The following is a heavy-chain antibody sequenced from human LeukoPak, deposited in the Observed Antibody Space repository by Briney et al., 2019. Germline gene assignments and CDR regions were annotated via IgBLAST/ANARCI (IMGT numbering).Heavy chain of an antibody. CDR2: INAGNGNT. Sequence: ASVKVSCKASGYTFTGYYMHWVRQAPGQRLEWMGWINAGNGNTKYSQEFQGRVTITRDTSASTAYMELSSLRSEDMAVYYCARVGGDSDFDYWGQGTLVTVSS. CDR1: GYTFTGYY. CDR3: ARVGGDSDFDY. V-gene: IGHV1-3*03. D-gene: IGHD2-21*02. J-gene: IGHJ4*02.